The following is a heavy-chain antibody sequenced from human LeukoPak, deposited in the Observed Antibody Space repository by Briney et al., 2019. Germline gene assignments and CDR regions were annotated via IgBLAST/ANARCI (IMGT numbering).Heavy chain of an antibody. D-gene: IGHD3-10*01. CDR3: ARADYYGSGNFDY. CDR2: IGMTGSYI. Sequence: GGSLRLSCVASGFTFSSHSMNWVRQAPGKGLEWVSSIGMTGSYIYYADSVKGRFTISRDNAKNSLYLQMNSLRAEDTAVYYCARADYYGSGNFDYWGQGTLVTVSS. J-gene: IGHJ4*02. V-gene: IGHV3-21*01. CDR1: GFTFSSHS.